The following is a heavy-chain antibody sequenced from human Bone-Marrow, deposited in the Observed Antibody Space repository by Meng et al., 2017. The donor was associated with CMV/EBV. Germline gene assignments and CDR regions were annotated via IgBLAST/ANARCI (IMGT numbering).Heavy chain of an antibody. J-gene: IGHJ3*02. CDR2: IYSGGST. CDR3: ARASHYYYDSSGYAFDI. V-gene: IGHV3-66*02. CDR1: GFTVSSNY. D-gene: IGHD3-22*01. Sequence: GEYLKISCAASGFTVSSNYMSWVRQAPGKGLEWVSVIYSGGSTYYADSVKGRFTISRDNSKNTLYLQMNSLRAEDTAVYYCARASHYYYDSSGYAFDIWGQGTMVTVSS.